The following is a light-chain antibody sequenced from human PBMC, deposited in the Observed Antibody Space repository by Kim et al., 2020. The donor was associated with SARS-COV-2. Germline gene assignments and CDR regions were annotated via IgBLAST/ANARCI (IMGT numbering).Light chain of an antibody. Sequence: IVLTQSPGTLSLSPGERATLSCRDSQSLSSPYLAWYQQRHGQAPRLLISRASLRATGVPDRFSGSGSGTDFTLTISRVEPEDSAMYYCQQYDSPPVTFGPGTKVDIK. CDR3: QQYDSPPVT. CDR1: QSLSSPY. CDR2: RAS. J-gene: IGKJ3*01. V-gene: IGKV3-20*01.